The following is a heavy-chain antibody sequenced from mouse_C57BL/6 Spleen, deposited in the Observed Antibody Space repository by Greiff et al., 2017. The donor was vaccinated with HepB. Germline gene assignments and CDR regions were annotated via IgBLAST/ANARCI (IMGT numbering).Heavy chain of an antibody. CDR1: GYSITSGYY. CDR2: ISYDGSN. D-gene: IGHD1-1*01. J-gene: IGHJ4*01. Sequence: EVQVVESGPGLVKPSQSLSLTCSVTGYSITSGYYWNWIRQFPGNKLEWMGYISYDGSNNYNPSLKNRISITRDTSKNQFFLKLNSVTTEDTATYYCARASSPYAMDYWGQGTSVTVSS. CDR3: ARASSPYAMDY. V-gene: IGHV3-6*01.